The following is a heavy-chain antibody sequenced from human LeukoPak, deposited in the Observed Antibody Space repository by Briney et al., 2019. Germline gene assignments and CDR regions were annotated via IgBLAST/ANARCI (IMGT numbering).Heavy chain of an antibody. CDR1: GFTLSSYV. Sequence: GGSLRLSCAASGFTLSSYVMSRVRQAPGKGLEWVSTIGIGGGSTHYADSVKGRFTISRDNSKNTLYLQMNSLRAEDTAVYYCAKGGRGVVRSDAFDIWGQGTMVTVSS. V-gene: IGHV3-23*01. CDR3: AKGGRGVVRSDAFDI. D-gene: IGHD3-10*01. J-gene: IGHJ3*02. CDR2: IGIGGGST.